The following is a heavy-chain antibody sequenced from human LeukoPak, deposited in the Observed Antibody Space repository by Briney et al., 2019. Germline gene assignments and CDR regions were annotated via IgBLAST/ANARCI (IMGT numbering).Heavy chain of an antibody. CDR2: INWNGGST. J-gene: IGHJ4*02. CDR3: ARDYGDYGFGQGGY. Sequence: GGSLRLSCAASGFTFSSYWMSWVRQAPGKGLEWVSGINWNGGSTGYADSVKGRFTISRDNAKNSLYLQMNSLRAEDTALYYCARDYGDYGFGQGGYWGQGTLVTVSS. CDR1: GFTFSSYW. D-gene: IGHD4-17*01. V-gene: IGHV3-20*04.